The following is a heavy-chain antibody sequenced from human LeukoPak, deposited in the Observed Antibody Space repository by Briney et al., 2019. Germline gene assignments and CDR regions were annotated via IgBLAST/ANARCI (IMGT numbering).Heavy chain of an antibody. CDR1: GGSISSSSYY. J-gene: IGHJ3*02. D-gene: IGHD5-24*01. Sequence: SETLSLTCTVSGGSISSSSYYWGWIRQPPGKGLEWIGSIYYSGKTYYNSSLKSRVTISVDTSKNQFSLRLSSVTAADTAVYFCARFRRDGFHFSAFDIWGQGTMVTVSS. CDR3: ARFRRDGFHFSAFDI. V-gene: IGHV4-39*07. CDR2: IYYSGKT.